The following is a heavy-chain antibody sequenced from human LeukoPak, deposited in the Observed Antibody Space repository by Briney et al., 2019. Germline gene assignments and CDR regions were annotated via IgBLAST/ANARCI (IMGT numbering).Heavy chain of an antibody. D-gene: IGHD2-2*02. J-gene: IGHJ4*02. V-gene: IGHV1-8*01. CDR1: GYTFTSYD. CDR3: ARGKYYCNSTSCYTSPLGY. CDR2: MNPNSGNT. Sequence: ASVKVSCKASGYTFTSYDINWVRQATGQGLEWMGWMNPNSGNTGYAQKFQGRVTMTRNTSISTAYMELSSLRSEDTAVYYCARGKYYCNSTSCYTSPLGYWGQGTLVTVSS.